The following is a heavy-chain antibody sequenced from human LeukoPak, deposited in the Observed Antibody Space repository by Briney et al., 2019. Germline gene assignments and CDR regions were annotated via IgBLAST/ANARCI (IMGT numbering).Heavy chain of an antibody. CDR3: ARFWDYGDYGIWFDP. D-gene: IGHD4-17*01. CDR1: GGSISSYY. J-gene: IGHJ5*02. Sequence: SETLSLTCTVSGGSISSYYWSWIRQPPGKGLEWIGYIYYSGSTNYNPSLKSRVTISVDTSKNQFFLKLSSVTAADTAVYYCARFWDYGDYGIWFDPWGQGTLVTVSS. CDR2: IYYSGST. V-gene: IGHV4-59*01.